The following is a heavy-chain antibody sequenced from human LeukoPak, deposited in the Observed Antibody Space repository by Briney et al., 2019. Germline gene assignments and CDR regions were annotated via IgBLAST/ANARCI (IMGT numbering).Heavy chain of an antibody. CDR1: GFTLRSYE. CDR3: ARGYYYDSSGPNWFDP. Sequence: PGGPLKLPCAAPGFTLRSYEMNWARQAPGRGRGWVSYFSSSGSTIYYADSVKGRFTISRDNAKNSLYLQMNSLRAEDTAVYYCARGYYYDSSGPNWFDPWGQGTLVTVSS. D-gene: IGHD3-22*01. V-gene: IGHV3-48*03. CDR2: FSSSGSTI. J-gene: IGHJ5*02.